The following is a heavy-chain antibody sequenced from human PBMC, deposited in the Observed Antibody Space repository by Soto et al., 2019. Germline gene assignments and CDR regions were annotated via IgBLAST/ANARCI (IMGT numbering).Heavy chain of an antibody. D-gene: IGHD3-22*01. V-gene: IGHV3-53*01. Sequence: XGSLRLSCAASGFTVSSNYMSWVRQAPGKGLEWVSVIYSGGSTYYADSVKGRFTISRDNSKNTLYLQMNSLRAEDTAVYYCARGYDSSGYFDYWGQGTLVTVSS. CDR2: IYSGGST. CDR1: GFTVSSNY. J-gene: IGHJ4*02. CDR3: ARGYDSSGYFDY.